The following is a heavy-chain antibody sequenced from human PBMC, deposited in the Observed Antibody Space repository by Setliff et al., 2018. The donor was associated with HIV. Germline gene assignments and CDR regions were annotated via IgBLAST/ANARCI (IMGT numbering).Heavy chain of an antibody. V-gene: IGHV3-30*02. D-gene: IGHD6-13*01. J-gene: IGHJ4*02. Sequence: GGSLRLSCAASGFTFSSYGMHWVRQAPGKGLEWVADIWYDGSNKYYADSVKGRFTISRDNSKNTLYLQMNSLRAEDTAVYYCAKGYSSSWYYFDYWGQGTLVTVSS. CDR2: IWYDGSNK. CDR3: AKGYSSSWYYFDY. CDR1: GFTFSSYG.